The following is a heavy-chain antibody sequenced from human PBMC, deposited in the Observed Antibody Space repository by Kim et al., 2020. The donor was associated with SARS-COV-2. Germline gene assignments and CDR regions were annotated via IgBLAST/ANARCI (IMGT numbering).Heavy chain of an antibody. J-gene: IGHJ4*02. V-gene: IGHV3-23*01. CDR3: AKSAAAGTWSFDY. Sequence: YADSVKGRFTISRDNSKNTLYLQMNSLRAEDTAVYYCAKSAAAGTWSFDYWGQGTLVTVSS. D-gene: IGHD6-13*01.